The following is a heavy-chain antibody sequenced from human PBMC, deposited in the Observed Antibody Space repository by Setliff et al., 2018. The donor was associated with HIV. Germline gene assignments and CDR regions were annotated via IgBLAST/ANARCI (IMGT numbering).Heavy chain of an antibody. CDR3: AKGDYYDTTYDAFDI. D-gene: IGHD3-22*01. Sequence: GSLRLSCAASGFTFSSYEMNWVRQAPGKGLEWVSYISGSGSAMYYADSVEGRFTISRDNAKNSLYLQMNSLRAEDTAVYYCAKGDYYDTTYDAFDIWGQGTMVTVSS. CDR1: GFTFSSYE. CDR2: ISGSGSAM. J-gene: IGHJ3*02. V-gene: IGHV3-48*03.